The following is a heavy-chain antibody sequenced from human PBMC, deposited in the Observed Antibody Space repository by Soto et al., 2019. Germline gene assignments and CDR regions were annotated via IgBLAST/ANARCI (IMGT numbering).Heavy chain of an antibody. CDR2: ISYDVTNK. V-gene: IGHV3-30-3*01. D-gene: IGHD4-17*01. CDR1: GFTFSSYA. Sequence: PGGSLRLSCAASGFTFSSYAMHWVRQAPGKGLEWVAVISYDVTNKYYADSVKGRFTISRDQSKNTLYLQMNSLRAEDTAVYYCARGLRTQLTRNDYGDYAPGSWGQGTQVTVSS. J-gene: IGHJ5*02. CDR3: ARGLRTQLTRNDYGDYAPGS.